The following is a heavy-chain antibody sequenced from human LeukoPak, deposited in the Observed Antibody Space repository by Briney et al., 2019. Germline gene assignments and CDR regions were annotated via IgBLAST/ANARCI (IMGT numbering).Heavy chain of an antibody. J-gene: IGHJ4*02. CDR3: ARGLYGDHGGY. CDR1: GFTFSSYG. V-gene: IGHV3-48*01. D-gene: IGHD4-17*01. Sequence: GGSLRLSCAASGFTFSSYGMNWVRQAPGKGLEWVSYISSDSNTIYYADSVKGRFTISRDNAKNSLYLQMNSLRAEDTAAYYCARGLYGDHGGYWGQGTLVTVSS. CDR2: ISSDSNTI.